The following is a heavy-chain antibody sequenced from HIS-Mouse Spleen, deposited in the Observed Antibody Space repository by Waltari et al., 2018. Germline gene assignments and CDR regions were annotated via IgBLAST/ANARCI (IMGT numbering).Heavy chain of an antibody. Sequence: QLQLQESGPGLVKPSETLSLTFTVSGGSISSSSYYWGWFRQPPGKGLEWIGSIYYSGSTYYNPSLKSRVTISVDTSKNQFSLKLSSVTAADTAVYYCAREIPYSSSWYDWYFDLWGRGTLVTVSS. J-gene: IGHJ2*01. CDR1: GGSISSSSYY. D-gene: IGHD6-13*01. CDR2: IYYSGST. CDR3: AREIPYSSSWYDWYFDL. V-gene: IGHV4-39*07.